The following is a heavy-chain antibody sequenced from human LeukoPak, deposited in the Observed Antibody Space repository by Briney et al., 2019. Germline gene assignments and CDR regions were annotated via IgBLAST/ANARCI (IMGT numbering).Heavy chain of an antibody. CDR3: ARGSIAARQTYFDY. J-gene: IGHJ4*02. V-gene: IGHV3-66*01. CDR1: GFTVSSNY. Sequence: GGPLRLSCAASGFTVSSNYMSWVRQAPGKGLEWVSVIYSGGSTYYADSVKGRFTISRDNSKNTLYPQMNSLRAEDTAVYYCARGSIAARQTYFDYWGQGTLVTVSS. D-gene: IGHD6-6*01. CDR2: IYSGGST.